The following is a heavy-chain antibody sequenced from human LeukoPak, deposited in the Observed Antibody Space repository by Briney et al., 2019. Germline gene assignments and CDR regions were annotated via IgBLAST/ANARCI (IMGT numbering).Heavy chain of an antibody. D-gene: IGHD3-22*01. V-gene: IGHV3-48*03. CDR3: ARDHGPYYYDSSGYYY. J-gene: IGHJ4*02. CDR1: GFTFSSYE. CDR2: ISSSGSTI. Sequence: GGSLRLSCAASGFTFSSYEMNWVRQAPGKGLEWVSYISSSGSTIYYADSVKGRFTISRDNAKNSLYLQMNSLRAEDTAVYYCARDHGPYYYDSSGYYYWGQGTLVTVSS.